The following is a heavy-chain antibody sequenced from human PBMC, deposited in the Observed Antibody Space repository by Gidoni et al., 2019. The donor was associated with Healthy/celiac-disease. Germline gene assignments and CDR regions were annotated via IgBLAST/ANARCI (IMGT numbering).Heavy chain of an antibody. V-gene: IGHV1-2*04. D-gene: IGHD3-22*01. CDR1: GYTFTGYY. CDR3: ARGHYDSSGYQYWYYFDY. CDR2: INPNSGGT. J-gene: IGHJ4*02. Sequence: QVQLVQSGAEVKKPGASGKVSCKASGYTFTGYYMHWVRQAPGQGLEWMGGINPNSGGTNYAQKFQGWVTMTRDTSISTAYMELSRLRSDDTAVYYCARGHYDSSGYQYWYYFDYWGQGTLVTVSS.